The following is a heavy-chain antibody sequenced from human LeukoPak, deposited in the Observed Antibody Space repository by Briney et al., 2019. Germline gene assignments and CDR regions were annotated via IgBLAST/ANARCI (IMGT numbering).Heavy chain of an antibody. D-gene: IGHD3-22*01. CDR1: GYSFTSYW. Sequence: GESLKISCKGSGYSFTSYWIGWVRQVPGKGLEWMGIIYPGDSDTRYSPSFQGQVTISADKSISTAYLQWSSLKASDTAMYYCARSASNYYDSSGYQHFDYWGQGTLVTVSS. CDR3: ARSASNYYDSSGYQHFDY. V-gene: IGHV5-51*01. CDR2: IYPGDSDT. J-gene: IGHJ4*02.